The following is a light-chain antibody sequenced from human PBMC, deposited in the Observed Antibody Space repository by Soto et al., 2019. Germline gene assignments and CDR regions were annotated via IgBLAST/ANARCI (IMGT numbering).Light chain of an antibody. J-gene: IGKJ2*01. V-gene: IGKV3-15*01. CDR3: QQGHNWPLT. Sequence: EIVMTQSPATLSVSPGARATLSCRASQSISTELDWYQQKPGQPPRLLIYSASTRATGVPARFTGSGSGSEFTLTISGLQSEDFAVYYCQQGHNWPLTFGQGTRLEI. CDR2: SAS. CDR1: QSISTE.